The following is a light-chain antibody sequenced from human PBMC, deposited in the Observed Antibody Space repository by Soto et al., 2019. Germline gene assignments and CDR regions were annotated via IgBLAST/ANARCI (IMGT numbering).Light chain of an antibody. V-gene: IGKV1-5*03. CDR2: KAS. CDR1: QSISSW. J-gene: IGKJ5*01. Sequence: DIHMTNSPFTLSASVGDRVTITCRASQSISSWLAWYQQKPGKAPKLLIYKASSLESVVPSRFSGSGSGTEFTLTITGLQPEDVATDYCQNYNSAPITFGQGTRLEI. CDR3: QNYNSAPIT.